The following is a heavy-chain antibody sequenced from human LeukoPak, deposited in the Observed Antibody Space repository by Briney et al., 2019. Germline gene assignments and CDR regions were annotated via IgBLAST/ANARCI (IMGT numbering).Heavy chain of an antibody. Sequence: GGSLRLSCAASGFTFDDYAMHWVRQAPGKGLEWVSGISWNSGSIGYADSVKGRFTISRDNAKNSLYLQMNSLRAEDTALYYCAKDTGLAAAGGGFDPWGQGTLVTVSS. CDR3: AKDTGLAAAGGGFDP. V-gene: IGHV3-9*01. D-gene: IGHD6-13*01. J-gene: IGHJ5*02. CDR1: GFTFDDYA. CDR2: ISWNSGSI.